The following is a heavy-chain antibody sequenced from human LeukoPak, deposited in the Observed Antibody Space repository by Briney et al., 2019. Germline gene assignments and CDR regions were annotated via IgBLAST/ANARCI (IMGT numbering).Heavy chain of an antibody. CDR1: GFTFDDYP. CDR2: ISWNGNSI. Sequence: PGRSLRLSCAASGFTFDDYPMHWVRQAPGKGLEWVSGISWNGNSIGYADSVKGRFTISRDNAKNSLYLQMTSLRAEDMALYYCAKDLGSHDAFDMSGQGTLVTVSS. CDR3: AKDLGSHDAFDM. D-gene: IGHD2-2*03. J-gene: IGHJ3*02. V-gene: IGHV3-9*03.